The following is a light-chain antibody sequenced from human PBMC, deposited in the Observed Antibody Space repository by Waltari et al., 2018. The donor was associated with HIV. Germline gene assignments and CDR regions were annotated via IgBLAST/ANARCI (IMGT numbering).Light chain of an antibody. CDR3: GAWDSSLSSAV. CDR2: DNS. J-gene: IGLJ2*01. Sequence: QSVLTQPPSVSAAPGQKVPISCSGSSSNIGNNFVSCYQQFPGTAPKLLIYDNSQRPSWSSYRLSGSKSVTSATMGITGRQTVDEADYYCGAWDSSLSSAVFGGGNKLTVL. V-gene: IGLV1-51*01. CDR1: SSNIGNNF.